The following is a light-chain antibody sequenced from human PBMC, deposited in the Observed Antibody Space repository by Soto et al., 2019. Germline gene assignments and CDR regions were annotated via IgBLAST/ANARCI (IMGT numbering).Light chain of an antibody. CDR2: EVS. Sequence: QSALTQPASVSGSPGQSITISCTGTSSDVGSYNLVSWYQQHPTKAPKLMIYEVSKRPSGVSNRFSGSKSDNTASLTISGLQAEDEADYYCCSYAGSSTLFGGGTKVTVL. J-gene: IGLJ2*01. CDR3: CSYAGSSTL. V-gene: IGLV2-23*02. CDR1: SSDVGSYNL.